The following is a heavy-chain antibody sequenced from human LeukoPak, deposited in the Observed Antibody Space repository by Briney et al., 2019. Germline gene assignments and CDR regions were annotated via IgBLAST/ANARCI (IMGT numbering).Heavy chain of an antibody. CDR3: ARGDSSGSLDY. V-gene: IGHV1-46*01. CDR1: GYTFSTYY. CDR2: INPGGGST. Sequence: ASVTVSCKASGYTFSTYYMYWVRQAPGQGLEWMGIINPGGGSTGYAQKFQGRVTMTRDMSTSTVYMELSSLRSEDTAVYYCARGDSSGSLDYWGQGTLVTVSS. J-gene: IGHJ4*02. D-gene: IGHD6-19*01.